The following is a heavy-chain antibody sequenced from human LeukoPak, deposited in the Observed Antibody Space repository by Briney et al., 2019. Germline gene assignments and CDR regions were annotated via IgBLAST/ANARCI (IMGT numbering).Heavy chain of an antibody. CDR1: GYSFTNYW. CDR2: IYPGDSDT. V-gene: IGHV5-51*01. J-gene: IGHJ4*02. D-gene: IGHD3-22*01. Sequence: GESLKISCKGSGYSFTNYWIGWVRQMPGKGLEWMGIIYPGDSDTKYSPSFQGQVAISADKSISTTYLQWSSLKASDTAMYYCARQGDSSGYTLDYWGQGTLVTVSS. CDR3: ARQGDSSGYTLDY.